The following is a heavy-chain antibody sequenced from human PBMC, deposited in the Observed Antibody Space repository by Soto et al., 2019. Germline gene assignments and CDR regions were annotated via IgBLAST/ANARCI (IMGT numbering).Heavy chain of an antibody. CDR2: INSDGSST. J-gene: IGHJ4*02. Sequence: VGSLRLSCASSVCTFGSYWMHCVREAPGKWLVWVSRINSDGSSTSYADFVKGRFTISRDNAKNTLHLQMNSLRDEDTAVYFCARYRGSGNYNEYWGQGTLVSVSS. V-gene: IGHV3-74*01. D-gene: IGHD3-16*01. CDR3: ARYRGSGNYNEY. CDR1: VCTFGSYW.